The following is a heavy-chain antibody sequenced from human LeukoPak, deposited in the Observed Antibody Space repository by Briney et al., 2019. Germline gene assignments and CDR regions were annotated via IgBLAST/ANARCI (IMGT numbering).Heavy chain of an antibody. Sequence: PGGSLRLSCAASGFTFSSYAMHWVRQAPGKGLEWVAVISSDGSNKFYADSVKGRFTISRDNSKNTLYLQMSSLRAEDTAVYYCAKEASGYGYYFDYWGQGTLVTVSS. CDR3: AKEASGYGYYFDY. V-gene: IGHV3-30*18. CDR2: ISSDGSNK. J-gene: IGHJ4*02. CDR1: GFTFSSYA. D-gene: IGHD3-10*01.